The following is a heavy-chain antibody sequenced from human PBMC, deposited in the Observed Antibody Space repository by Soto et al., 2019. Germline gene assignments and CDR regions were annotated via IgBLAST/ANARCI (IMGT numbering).Heavy chain of an antibody. D-gene: IGHD2-15*01. CDR1: GGTFSSYT. CDR2: IIPILGIA. Sequence: ASVKVSCKASGGTFSSYTISWVRQAPGQGLEWMGRIIPILGIANYAQKFQGRVTITADKSTSTAYMELSSLRSEDTAVYYCARDKEAEAILAEVVVAATGAFDIWGQGTMVTVSS. V-gene: IGHV1-69*04. CDR3: ARDKEAEAILAEVVVAATGAFDI. J-gene: IGHJ3*02.